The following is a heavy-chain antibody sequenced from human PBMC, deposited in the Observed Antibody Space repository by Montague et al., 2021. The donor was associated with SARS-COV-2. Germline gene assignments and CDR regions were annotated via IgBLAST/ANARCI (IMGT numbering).Heavy chain of an antibody. CDR1: GGSFSGYY. V-gene: IGHV4-34*01. Sequence: SETLSLTCAVYGGSFSGYYWSWIRQRPGKGLGWVWEINHSGSANYNPSLQRRVTITIDASKNQFYLKLSSVTDADTAVYYCARVPESGHSIDYWGQGTLVTVSS. J-gene: IGHJ4*02. CDR2: INHSGSA. CDR3: ARVPESGHSIDY.